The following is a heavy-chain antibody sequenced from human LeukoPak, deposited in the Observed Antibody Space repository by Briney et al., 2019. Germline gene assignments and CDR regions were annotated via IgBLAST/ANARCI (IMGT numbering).Heavy chain of an antibody. CDR1: GGSFSGYY. Sequence: SETLSLTCAVYGGSFSGYYWSWIRQPPGKGLEWIGEINHSGSTNYNPSLKSRVTISVDTSKNQFSLKLSSVTAADTAVYYCARGPLESIAARLAYYYYYGMDVWGQGTTVTVSS. J-gene: IGHJ6*02. CDR2: INHSGST. CDR3: ARGPLESIAARLAYYYYYGMDV. D-gene: IGHD6-6*01. V-gene: IGHV4-34*01.